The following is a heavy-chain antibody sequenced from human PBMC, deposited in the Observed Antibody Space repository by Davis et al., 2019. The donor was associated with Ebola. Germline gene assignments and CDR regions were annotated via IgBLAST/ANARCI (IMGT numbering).Heavy chain of an antibody. D-gene: IGHD3-3*01. Sequence: GGSLRPSCAASGFTFRSYGMPWVRQAPGKGLEWVAVISYNGSNKYYADSVKGRFTISRDNSKNTLYLQMNSLRAEDTAVYYCAKDLTFWRGCMDVWGQGTTVTVSS. V-gene: IGHV3-30*18. CDR1: GFTFRSYG. J-gene: IGHJ6*02. CDR2: ISYNGSNK. CDR3: AKDLTFWRGCMDV.